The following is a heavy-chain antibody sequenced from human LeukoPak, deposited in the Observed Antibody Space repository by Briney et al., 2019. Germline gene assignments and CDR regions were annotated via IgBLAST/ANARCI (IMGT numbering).Heavy chain of an antibody. CDR3: ARVRIYCSSTSCYNGYYYYYMDV. J-gene: IGHJ6*03. CDR1: GFTFSSYW. D-gene: IGHD2-2*02. Sequence: PGGSLRLSCAASGFTFSSYWMSWVRQAPGKGLEWVANIKQDGSEKYYVDSVKGRFTISRDNAKNSLYLQMNSLRAEDTAVYYCARVRIYCSSTSCYNGYYYYYMDVWGKGTTVTVSS. CDR2: IKQDGSEK. V-gene: IGHV3-7*01.